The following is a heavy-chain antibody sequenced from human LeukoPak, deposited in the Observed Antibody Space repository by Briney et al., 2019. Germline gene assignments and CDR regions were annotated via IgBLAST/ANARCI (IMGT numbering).Heavy chain of an antibody. D-gene: IGHD2-2*02. J-gene: IGHJ5*02. Sequence: PSETLSLTCTVSGGSISSYYWSWIRQPAGKGLEWIGRIYTSGSTNYNPSLKSRVTMSVDTSKNQFSLKLSSVTAADTAVYYCARMPRGYCSSTSCYMGWFDPWGQGTLVTVSS. V-gene: IGHV4-4*07. CDR3: ARMPRGYCSSTSCYMGWFDP. CDR2: IYTSGST. CDR1: GGSISSYY.